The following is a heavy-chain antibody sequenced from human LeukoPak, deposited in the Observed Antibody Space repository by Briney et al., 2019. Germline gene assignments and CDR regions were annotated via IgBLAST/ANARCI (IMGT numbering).Heavy chain of an antibody. D-gene: IGHD3-10*01. CDR1: GYTFTIYG. Sequence: GASVTVSFTASGYTFTIYGISWVRQAPGQGVEWMGWISAYNGNTNYAQKLQGRVTMTTDTSTSTAYMELRSLRSDDTAVYYCARDYGSGSLRLDYWGQGTLVTVSS. CDR3: ARDYGSGSLRLDY. V-gene: IGHV1-18*01. CDR2: ISAYNGNT. J-gene: IGHJ4*02.